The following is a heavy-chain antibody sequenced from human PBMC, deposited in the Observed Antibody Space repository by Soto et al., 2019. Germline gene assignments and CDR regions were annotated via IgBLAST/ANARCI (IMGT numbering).Heavy chain of an antibody. D-gene: IGHD2-15*01. CDR1: GFTFSRYD. CDR2: IGTAGDT. CDR3: ARAVSSGYCSGGSCGWIDP. J-gene: IGHJ5*02. Sequence: GGSLRLSCAASGFTFSRYDMYWVRQAPGKGLLEWVSGIGTAGDTYYAGSVKGRFTISREDAKNFLYLQMNSLRAEDTAVYYCARAVSSGYCSGGSCGWIDPWGQGTLVTVSS. V-gene: IGHV3-13*01.